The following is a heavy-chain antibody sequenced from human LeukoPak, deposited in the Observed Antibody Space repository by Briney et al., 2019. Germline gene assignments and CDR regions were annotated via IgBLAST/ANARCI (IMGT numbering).Heavy chain of an antibody. D-gene: IGHD3-22*01. CDR2: ISGSGTNT. Sequence: GGSLRLSCAASGFIFSSYAMSWVRQAPGKGLEWISDISGSGTNTYYADSVKGRFTISRDYSSNTLYLQMNSLRAEDTALYYCAASAYYVAAADAYWSQGTLVTVSS. CDR3: AASAYYVAAADAY. CDR1: GFIFSSYA. J-gene: IGHJ4*02. V-gene: IGHV3-23*01.